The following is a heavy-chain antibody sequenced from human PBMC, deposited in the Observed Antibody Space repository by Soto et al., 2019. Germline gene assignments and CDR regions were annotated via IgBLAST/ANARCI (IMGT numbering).Heavy chain of an antibody. CDR2: LSGSGTST. D-gene: IGHD6-19*01. J-gene: IGHJ4*02. V-gene: IGHV3-23*01. Sequence: VGSLRLSCAASGFSFFNYAMNWVRQAPGKGLEWVSGLSGSGTSTYYSDSVKGRFTISRDNSRDTLFLQMNSLTADDTAVYYCAKATTNGGWFNPFDSWGQGALVTVSS. CDR1: GFSFFNYA. CDR3: AKATTNGGWFNPFDS.